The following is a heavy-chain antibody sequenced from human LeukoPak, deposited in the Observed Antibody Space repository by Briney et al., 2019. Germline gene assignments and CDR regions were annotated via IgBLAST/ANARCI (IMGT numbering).Heavy chain of an antibody. V-gene: IGHV3-53*01. Sequence: GGSLRLSCAASEFTVSSYYMNWVRQAPGKGLEWVSIIYSGGTTKYADSVKGRFTISRDNAKNSLYLQMNSLRAEDTAVYYCAREYSSSWHNFDYWGQGTLVTVSS. CDR1: EFTVSSYY. J-gene: IGHJ4*02. CDR2: IYSGGTT. CDR3: AREYSSSWHNFDY. D-gene: IGHD6-13*01.